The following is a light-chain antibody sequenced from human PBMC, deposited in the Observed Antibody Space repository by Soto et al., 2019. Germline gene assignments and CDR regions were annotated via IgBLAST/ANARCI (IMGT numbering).Light chain of an antibody. V-gene: IGKV3-20*01. CDR1: QSVSSSY. CDR2: GAS. Sequence: EIVLTQSPGTLSLSPGERATLSCRASQSVSSSYLAWYQQKPGQAPRLLIYGASSRATGIPDRFSGSGSGTDFTLTISRLEPEDFAVYYCQQYGSSRGYTFGQGTKLEMK. J-gene: IGKJ2*01. CDR3: QQYGSSRGYT.